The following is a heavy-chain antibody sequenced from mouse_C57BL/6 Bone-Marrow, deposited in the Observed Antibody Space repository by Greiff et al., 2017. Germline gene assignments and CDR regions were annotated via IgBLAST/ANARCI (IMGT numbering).Heavy chain of an antibody. CDR1: GFTFSSYG. J-gene: IGHJ3*01. CDR3: ARPIATVEA. Sequence: EVQVVESGGDLVKPGGSLKLSCAASGFTFSSYGMSWVRQTPDKRLEWVATISSGGSYTYYPDSVKGRFTISRDNAKNTLYLQMSSLNSEDTGMYYCARPIATVEAWGQGTLVTVSA. D-gene: IGHD1-1*01. V-gene: IGHV5-6*01. CDR2: ISSGGSYT.